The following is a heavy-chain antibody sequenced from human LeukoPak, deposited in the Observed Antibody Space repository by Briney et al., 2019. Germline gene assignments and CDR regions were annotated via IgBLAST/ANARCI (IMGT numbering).Heavy chain of an antibody. J-gene: IGHJ3*02. D-gene: IGHD3-9*01. Sequence: ASVKVSCKASGYTFTSYGSSWLRQDAGQGVEGMGWISAYNGNTNYAHKPQGRVTMTTDTSTSTAYMELKSLRADDTAVYYCARSSDGVLTGHDAFDIWGQGTMVTVSS. CDR3: ARSSDGVLTGHDAFDI. CDR2: ISAYNGNT. CDR1: GYTFTSYG. V-gene: IGHV1-18*01.